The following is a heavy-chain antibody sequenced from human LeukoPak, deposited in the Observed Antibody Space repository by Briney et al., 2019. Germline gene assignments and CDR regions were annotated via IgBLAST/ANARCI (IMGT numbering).Heavy chain of an antibody. CDR3: ARAIVVVIDYYGMDV. Sequence: SGGSLRLSCAASGFTFRDYAMSWIRQAPGKGLEWVSYISSSGSTIYYADSVKGRFTISRDNAKNSLYLQMNSLRAEDTAVYYCARAIVVVIDYYGMDVWGQGTTVTVSS. CDR2: ISSSGSTI. CDR1: GFTFRDYA. D-gene: IGHD3-22*01. V-gene: IGHV3-11*01. J-gene: IGHJ6*02.